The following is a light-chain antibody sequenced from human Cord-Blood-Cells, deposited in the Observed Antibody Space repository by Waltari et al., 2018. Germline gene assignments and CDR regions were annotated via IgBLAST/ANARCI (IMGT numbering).Light chain of an antibody. V-gene: IGLV2-11*01. CDR3: CSYAGSYTWV. Sequence: QSALTQPRSVSGSPGQSVTISCPGTSSAVGGSNYVSWYQPHPGKAPKLMIYDVSKRPSGVPDRFSGSKSGNTASLTISGLQAEDEADYYCCSYAGSYTWVFGGGTKLTVL. CDR1: SSAVGGSNY. J-gene: IGLJ3*02. CDR2: DVS.